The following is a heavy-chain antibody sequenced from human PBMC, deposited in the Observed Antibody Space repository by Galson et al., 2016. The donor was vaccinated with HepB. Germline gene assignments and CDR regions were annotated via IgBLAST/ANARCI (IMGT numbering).Heavy chain of an antibody. D-gene: IGHD1-26*01. V-gene: IGHV1-46*01. Sequence: SVKVSCKASGYSFTNYYIHWLRRAPGEGLEWVGIINPSGGSTGYAQKFQGRVTMTRDTSTSIVYMDLTSLRSEETAVYYCARDRGYYSHFDSWGQGTLVTVSS. CDR1: GYSFTNYY. CDR3: ARDRGYYSHFDS. J-gene: IGHJ4*02. CDR2: INPSGGST.